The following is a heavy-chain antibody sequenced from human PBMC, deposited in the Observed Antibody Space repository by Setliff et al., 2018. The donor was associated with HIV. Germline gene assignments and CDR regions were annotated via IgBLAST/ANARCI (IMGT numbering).Heavy chain of an antibody. CDR3: VREGEYFDTIGHYLVRRFFDL. D-gene: IGHD3-9*01. V-gene: IGHV3-7*01. Sequence: SGGSLRLSCAASGFSFRSYAVSWVRQAPGKGLEWVANMKYDGTEIYYVDAVKGRFTISRDNAKKSVFLHMNSLRGEDTAVYYCVREGEYFDTIGHYLVRRFFDLWGQGTMVTVSS. J-gene: IGHJ3*01. CDR1: GFSFRSYA. CDR2: MKYDGTEI.